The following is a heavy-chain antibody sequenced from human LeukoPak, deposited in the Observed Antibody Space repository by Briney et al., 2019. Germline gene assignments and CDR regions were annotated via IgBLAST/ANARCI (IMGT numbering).Heavy chain of an antibody. D-gene: IGHD3-22*01. CDR2: IKQDGSEK. CDR3: ARDHYYDSSGSTSPDY. CDR1: GFTFSSYW. V-gene: IGHV3-7*01. J-gene: IGHJ4*02. Sequence: PGGSLRLSCAASGFTFSSYWMSWVRQAPGKGLEWVANIKQDGSEKYYVDSVKGRFTISRDNAKNSLYLQMNSLRAEDTAVYYCARDHYYDSSGSTSPDYWGQGTLVTVSS.